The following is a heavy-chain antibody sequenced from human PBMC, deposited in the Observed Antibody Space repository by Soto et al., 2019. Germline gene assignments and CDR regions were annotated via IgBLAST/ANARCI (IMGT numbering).Heavy chain of an antibody. D-gene: IGHD3-3*01. CDR3: ARDGALNYDFWSGSIYGMDV. CDR2: IYTSGST. CDR1: GGSISSYY. Sequence: QVQLQESGPGLVKPSETLSLTCTVSGGSISSYYWSWIRQPAGKGLEWIGRIYTSGSTNYNPSLKSRVTMSVDTSKNQFSLKLSSVTAADTAMYYCARDGALNYDFWSGSIYGMDVWGQGTTVTVSS. V-gene: IGHV4-4*07. J-gene: IGHJ6*02.